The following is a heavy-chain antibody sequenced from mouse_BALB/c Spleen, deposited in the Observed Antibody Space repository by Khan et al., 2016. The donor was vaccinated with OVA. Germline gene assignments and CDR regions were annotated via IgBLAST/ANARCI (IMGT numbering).Heavy chain of an antibody. CDR2: IWGGGGT. V-gene: IGHV2-6-4*01. Sequence: QVQLQQSGPGLVAPSQSLSITCTVSGFSLSRYNIHWVRQPPGKGLEWLGMIWGGGGTDYNSTLKSRLSISKDNSKSQVFLKMNSLQTDDSAMYYCARAYYRSDGYYAMDYWGQGTSVTFSS. J-gene: IGHJ4*01. CDR3: ARAYYRSDGYYAMDY. CDR1: GFSLSRYN. D-gene: IGHD2-14*01.